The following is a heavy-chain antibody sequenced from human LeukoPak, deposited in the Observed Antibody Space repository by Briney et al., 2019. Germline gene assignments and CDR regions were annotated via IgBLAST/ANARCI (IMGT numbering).Heavy chain of an antibody. J-gene: IGHJ5*02. V-gene: IGHV1-8*03. CDR1: GYTFTGYY. Sequence: ASVKVSCKASGYTFTGYYMHWVRQAPGQGLEWMGWINPNSGNTGYAQKFQGRVTITRNTSISTAYMELSSLRSEDTAVYYCARGSPPPELLWFGDVYNWFDPWGQGTLVTVSS. CDR3: ARGSPPPELLWFGDVYNWFDP. D-gene: IGHD3-10*01. CDR2: INPNSGNT.